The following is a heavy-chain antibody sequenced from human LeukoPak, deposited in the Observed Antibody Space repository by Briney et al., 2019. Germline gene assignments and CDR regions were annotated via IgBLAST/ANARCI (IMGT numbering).Heavy chain of an antibody. Sequence: GGSLRLSCAASGFTFSDHYMNWVRQAPGKGLEWVGRIGNKVNTYTTEYAASVKGRFTISRDDSKNSLYLQMNSLKTEDTAVYYCTRRRFFFDYWGQGTLVTVSS. V-gene: IGHV3-72*01. CDR3: TRRRFFFDY. D-gene: IGHD3-10*01. CDR2: IGNKVNTYTT. CDR1: GFTFSDHY. J-gene: IGHJ4*02.